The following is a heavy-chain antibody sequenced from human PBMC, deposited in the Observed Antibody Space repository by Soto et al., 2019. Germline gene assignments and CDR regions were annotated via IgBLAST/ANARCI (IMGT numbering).Heavy chain of an antibody. CDR2: ISAYNGNT. D-gene: IGHD5-18*01. V-gene: IGHV1-18*01. J-gene: IGHJ4*02. Sequence: QVQLVQSGAEVKKPGASVKVSCKASGYTFTSYGISWVRQAPGQGLEWMGWISAYNGNTNYAQKLQGRVTMTTDTSTSTAYRELWSLTSDDTAVYYCAGNTAMVDPNFDYWGQGTLVTVSS. CDR3: AGNTAMVDPNFDY. CDR1: GYTFTSYG.